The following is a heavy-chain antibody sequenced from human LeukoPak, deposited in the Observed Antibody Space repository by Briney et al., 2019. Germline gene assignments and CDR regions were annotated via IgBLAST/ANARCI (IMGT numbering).Heavy chain of an antibody. Sequence: GGSLILSCAASGFTFSIYTINWVRQAPGKGLEWVSYISGGSSTIYYADSVKGRFTISRDNAKNSLYLQMNSLRDEDTAVYYCARGGSSYGGFDYWGQGTLVTVSS. D-gene: IGHD5-18*01. CDR2: ISGGSSTI. J-gene: IGHJ4*02. V-gene: IGHV3-48*02. CDR1: GFTFSIYT. CDR3: ARGGSSYGGFDY.